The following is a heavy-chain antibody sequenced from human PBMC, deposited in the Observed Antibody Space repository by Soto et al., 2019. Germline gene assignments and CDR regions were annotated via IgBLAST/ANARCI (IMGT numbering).Heavy chain of an antibody. D-gene: IGHD5-18*01. CDR2: IDPSDSYT. CDR1: GYSFTSYW. V-gene: IGHV5-10-1*01. CDR3: ARREGGYSYGYFY. Sequence: GESLKISCKGSGYSFTSYWISWVRQMPGKGLEWVGRIDPSDSYTNYSPSFQGHVTISADKSISTAYLQWSSLKASDTAMYYCARREGGYSYGYFYWGQGTLVTVSS. J-gene: IGHJ4*02.